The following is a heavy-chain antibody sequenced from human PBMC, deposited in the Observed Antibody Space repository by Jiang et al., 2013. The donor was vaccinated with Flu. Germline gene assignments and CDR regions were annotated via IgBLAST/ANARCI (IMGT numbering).Heavy chain of an antibody. CDR3: GRRAEYYDSSGYYSVYLDY. V-gene: IGHV4-39*07. J-gene: IGHJ4*02. CDR1: GGSISRSGYY. CDR2: IYYSGST. Sequence: GLLKPSETLSLTCSVSGGSISRSGYYWGWIRQPPGKGLAWIGSIYYSGSTSYNPSLKSRVTISVDTSKNQFSLKLSSVTAADTAVYYCGRRAEYYDSSGYYSVYLDYWGQGTLVTVSS. D-gene: IGHD3-22*01.